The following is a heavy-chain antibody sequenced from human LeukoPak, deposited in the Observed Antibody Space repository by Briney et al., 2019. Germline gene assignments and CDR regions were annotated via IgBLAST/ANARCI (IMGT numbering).Heavy chain of an antibody. Sequence: GESLKISCKGSGYTFTNHWIGWVRQMPGKGLEWMGVIYPGDSDTRYSPSFQGQVSISADKSISTAYLQWSSLKASDTAMYYCARPSGSYYENAFDIWGQGTMVTVSS. CDR3: ARPSGSYYENAFDI. CDR2: IYPGDSDT. J-gene: IGHJ3*02. CDR1: GYTFTNHW. D-gene: IGHD1-26*01. V-gene: IGHV5-51*01.